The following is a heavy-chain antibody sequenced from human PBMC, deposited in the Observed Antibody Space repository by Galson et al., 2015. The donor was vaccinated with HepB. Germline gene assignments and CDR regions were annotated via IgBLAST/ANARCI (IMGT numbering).Heavy chain of an antibody. CDR2: ISYDGSNK. J-gene: IGHJ4*02. D-gene: IGHD6-13*01. V-gene: IGHV3-30-3*01. CDR1: GFTFSSYA. Sequence: SLRLSCAASGFTFSSYAMHWVRQAPGKGLEWVAVISYDGSNKYYADSVKGRFTISRDNSKNTLYLQMNSLRAEDTAVYYCARGAAPGNGYFDQWGQGTLVTVSS. CDR3: ARGAAPGNGYFDQ.